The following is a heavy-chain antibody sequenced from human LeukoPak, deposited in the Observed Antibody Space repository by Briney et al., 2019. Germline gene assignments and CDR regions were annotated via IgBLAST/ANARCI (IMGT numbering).Heavy chain of an antibody. CDR1: GFTFSSYW. CDR2: IKQDGSDK. Sequence: PGGSLRLSCAASGFTFSSYWMSWVRQAPGKGLEWVANIKQDGSDKNCVDSVKGRFTISKDNAKNLLSLEMNGLRAEDTAVYYCATYKNQLRTVYFDYWGQGTLVTVSS. J-gene: IGHJ4*02. CDR3: ATYKNQLRTVYFDY. V-gene: IGHV3-7*02. D-gene: IGHD1-1*01.